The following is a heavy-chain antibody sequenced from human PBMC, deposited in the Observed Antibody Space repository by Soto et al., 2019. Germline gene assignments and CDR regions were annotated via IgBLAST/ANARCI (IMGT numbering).Heavy chain of an antibody. D-gene: IGHD3-3*01. CDR3: ARRTENFWSGYPEAFDF. Sequence: GGSLRLSCAASGFDFTTFSMNWVRQAPGKGLEWVSFISPSSPYTSYADSVKGRFIISGDNAENSVYLQMNSLRAEDTGVYYCARRTENFWSGYPEAFDFWGPGTLVTVSS. J-gene: IGHJ4*02. V-gene: IGHV3-21*03. CDR1: GFDFTTFS. CDR2: ISPSSPYT.